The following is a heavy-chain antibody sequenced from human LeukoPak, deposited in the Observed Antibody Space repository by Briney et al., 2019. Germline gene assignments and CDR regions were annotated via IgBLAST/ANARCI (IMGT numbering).Heavy chain of an antibody. V-gene: IGHV4-31*03. CDR3: ARGIYYYDSSGYYPRDFYFDY. J-gene: IGHJ4*02. D-gene: IGHD3-22*01. Sequence: SETLSLTCTVSGGSISSGGYYWSWIRQHPGKGLEWIGYIYYSGSTYYNPSLKSRGTISVDTSKNQFSLKLSSVTAADTAVYYCARGIYYYDSSGYYPRDFYFDYWGQGTLVTVSS. CDR2: IYYSGST. CDR1: GGSISSGGYY.